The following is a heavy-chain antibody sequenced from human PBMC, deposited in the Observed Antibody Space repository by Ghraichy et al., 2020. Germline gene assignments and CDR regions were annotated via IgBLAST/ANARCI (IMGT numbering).Heavy chain of an antibody. J-gene: IGHJ4*02. CDR3: AREVSGSYLQYFDY. V-gene: IGHV4-30-4*01. CDR1: GGSTSSGDYY. CDR2: IYYSGST. Sequence: SQTLSLTCTVSGGSTSSGDYYWSWIRQPPGKGLEWIGYIYYSGSTYYNPSLKSRVTISVDTSKNQFSLKLSSVTAADTAVYYCAREVSGSYLQYFDYWGQGTLVTVSS. D-gene: IGHD3-16*02.